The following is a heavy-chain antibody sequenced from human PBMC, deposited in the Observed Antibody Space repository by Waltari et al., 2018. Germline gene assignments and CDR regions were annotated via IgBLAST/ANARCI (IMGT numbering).Heavy chain of an antibody. J-gene: IGHJ4*02. V-gene: IGHV7-4-1*02. D-gene: IGHD3-10*01. CDR2: INTNTGNP. CDR3: ARHGKGSGSYYPLGY. Sequence: QVQLVQSGSELKKPGASVKVSCKASGYTFTSYAMNCVRQAPGQGLEWMGWINTNTGNPTYDQGVTGRFVFSLDTYVSTAYLQISSIKAEDTAVYYCARHGKGSGSYYPLGYWGQGTLVTVSS. CDR1: GYTFTSYA.